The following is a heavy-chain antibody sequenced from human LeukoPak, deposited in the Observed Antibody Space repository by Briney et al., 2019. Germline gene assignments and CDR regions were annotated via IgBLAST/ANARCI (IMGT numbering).Heavy chain of an antibody. Sequence: KPSETLSLTCTVSGGSISSSSYYWGWIRQPPGKGLEWIGSIYYSGSTYYNPSLKSRVTISVDTSKNQFSLELSSVTAADTAVYYCARQDSGSYLYFDYWGQGTLVTVSS. V-gene: IGHV4-39*01. J-gene: IGHJ4*02. CDR3: ARQDSGSYLYFDY. CDR2: IYYSGST. CDR1: GGSISSSSYY. D-gene: IGHD1-26*01.